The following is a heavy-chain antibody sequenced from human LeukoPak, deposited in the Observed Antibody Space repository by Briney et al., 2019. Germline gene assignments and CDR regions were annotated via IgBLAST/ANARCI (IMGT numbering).Heavy chain of an antibody. V-gene: IGHV3-7*01. CDR1: GFTFSSYW. Sequence: LPGGSLRLSCAASGFTFSSYWMSWVRQAPGKGLEWVANIKQDGSEKYYVDSVKGRFTISRDNAKNSLYLQMNSLRAEDTAVYYCARVGAYYDSSGYFSGRNVRGLFDYWGQGALVTVSS. CDR3: ARVGAYYDSSGYFSGRNVRGLFDY. CDR2: IKQDGSEK. J-gene: IGHJ4*02. D-gene: IGHD3-22*01.